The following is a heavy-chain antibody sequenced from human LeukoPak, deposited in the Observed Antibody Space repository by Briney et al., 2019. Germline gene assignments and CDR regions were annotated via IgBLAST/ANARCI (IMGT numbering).Heavy chain of an antibody. CDR1: GGSISSRSYY. V-gene: IGHV4-39*01. D-gene: IGHD3-10*01. J-gene: IGHJ4*02. CDR2: IYYSGYT. CDR3: AKHYMGSYNNRGLDS. Sequence: SETLSLTCTVSGGSISSRSYYWGWIRQPPGKGLEWIGSIYYSGYTHYNPSLEGRVTISVDTSKSQFSLRLSSVTAADTAVYYCAKHYMGSYNNRGLDSRGQGTLVTVSS.